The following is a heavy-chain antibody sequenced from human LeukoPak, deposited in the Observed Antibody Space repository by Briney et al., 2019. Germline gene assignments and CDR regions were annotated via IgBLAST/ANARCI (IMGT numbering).Heavy chain of an antibody. CDR2: ISGSGGST. Sequence: PGGSLRLSCAASGFTFSSYAMSWVRQAPGKGLEWVSAISGSGGSTYYADSAKGRFTISRDNSKNTLYLQMNSLRAEDTAVYYCARAPSPAFGVVILAYWGQGTLVTVSS. D-gene: IGHD3-3*01. CDR1: GFTFSSYA. J-gene: IGHJ4*02. CDR3: ARAPSPAFGVVILAY. V-gene: IGHV3-23*01.